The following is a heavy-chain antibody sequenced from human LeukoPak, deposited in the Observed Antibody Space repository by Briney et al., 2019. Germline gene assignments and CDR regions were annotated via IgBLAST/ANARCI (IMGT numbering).Heavy chain of an antibody. J-gene: IGHJ6*03. CDR3: ATGAGPLKYYYYMDV. CDR1: GFIVSGNH. Sequence: PGGSLRLSCVASGFIVSGNHMTWVRQAPGKGLEWVSVIYDTGSKYYADSVKGRFTISRDNDKNTLFLQMNSLRADDTAVYYCATGAGPLKYYYYMDVWGTGAAVTISS. D-gene: IGHD7-27*01. CDR2: IYDTGSK. V-gene: IGHV3-66*01.